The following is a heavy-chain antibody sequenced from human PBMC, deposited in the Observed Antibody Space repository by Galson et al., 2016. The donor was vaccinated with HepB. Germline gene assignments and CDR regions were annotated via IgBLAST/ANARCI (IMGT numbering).Heavy chain of an antibody. CDR1: GFNFNNYA. J-gene: IGHJ5*02. Sequence: SLRLSCAVSGFNFNNYAMGWVRQAPGKGLEWVSIIGGGGGGAYYAESVEGRFVISRDTSNDTLYLQMNGLRLDDTAMYYCAKDRRGYCTGGSCYLSFDPRDPGTLVTVSP. D-gene: IGHD2-15*01. CDR3: AKDRRGYCTGGSCYLSFDP. CDR2: IGGGGGGA. V-gene: IGHV3-23*01.